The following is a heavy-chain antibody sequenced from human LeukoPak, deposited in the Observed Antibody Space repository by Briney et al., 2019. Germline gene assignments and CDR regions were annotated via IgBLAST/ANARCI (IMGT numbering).Heavy chain of an antibody. CDR2: ISGSGGST. CDR3: AKDVQEVVVITTHFDY. D-gene: IGHD3-22*01. Sequence: ESGGSLRLSCAASGFTFSSYAMSWVRQAPGKGLEWVSAISGSGGSTYYADSVKGRFTISRDNSKNTLYLQMNSLRAEDTAVYYCAKDVQEVVVITTHFDYWGQGTLVTVSS. V-gene: IGHV3-23*01. CDR1: GFTFSSYA. J-gene: IGHJ4*02.